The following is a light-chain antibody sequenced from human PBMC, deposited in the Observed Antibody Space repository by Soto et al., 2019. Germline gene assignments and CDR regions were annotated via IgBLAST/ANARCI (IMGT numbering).Light chain of an antibody. CDR3: CSYAGRYSV. CDR2: DVS. CDR1: SSDVGGYNY. V-gene: IGLV2-11*01. Sequence: QSVLTQPRSVSGSPGQSVTISCTGTSSDVGGYNYVSWYQQHPGKAPKLMIYDVSKRPSGVPDRFSGSKSGNTASLTISGLQAEDEVNYYCCSYAGRYSVFGGGTKVTVL. J-gene: IGLJ2*01.